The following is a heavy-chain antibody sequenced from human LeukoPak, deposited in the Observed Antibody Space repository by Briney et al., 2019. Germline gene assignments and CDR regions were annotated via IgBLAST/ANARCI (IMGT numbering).Heavy chain of an antibody. CDR2: INPNSGGT. D-gene: IGHD6-19*01. Sequence: TSVKVSCKASGYTFTGYYMHWVRQAPGQGLEWMGWINPNSGGTNYAQKFQGWVTMTRDTSISTAYMELSRLRSDDTAVYYCAIERIAVASYYYGMDVWGQGTTVTVSS. CDR1: GYTFTGYY. CDR3: AIERIAVASYYYGMDV. J-gene: IGHJ6*02. V-gene: IGHV1-2*04.